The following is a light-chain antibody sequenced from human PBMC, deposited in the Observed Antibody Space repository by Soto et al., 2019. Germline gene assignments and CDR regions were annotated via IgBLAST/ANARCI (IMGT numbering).Light chain of an antibody. V-gene: IGKV1-39*01. CDR1: QSIITY. CDR2: TAS. CDR3: QQSYSIPLT. J-gene: IGKJ4*01. Sequence: DIPMTQSPSSLSASVGDRVTITCRASQSIITYLNWYRQKPGKAPKLLIYTASSLESGVPTRFSGSGSGTDFTLTISSLQPEDFAIYYCQQSYSIPLTFGAGTKVEIK.